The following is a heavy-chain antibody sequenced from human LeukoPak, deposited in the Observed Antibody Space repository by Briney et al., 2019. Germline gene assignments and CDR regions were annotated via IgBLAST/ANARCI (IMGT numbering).Heavy chain of an antibody. CDR3: ARHREAVAVLPFDY. D-gene: IGHD6-19*01. CDR2: IYYSRST. V-gene: IGHV4-39*01. J-gene: IGHJ4*02. CDR1: GGSISSSSYY. Sequence: SETLSLTCTVSGGSISSSSYYWGWIRQPPGKGLEWIGSIYYSRSTYYNPSLKSRVTISVDTSKNQFSLKLSSVTAADTAVYYCARHREAVAVLPFDYWGQGTLVTVSS.